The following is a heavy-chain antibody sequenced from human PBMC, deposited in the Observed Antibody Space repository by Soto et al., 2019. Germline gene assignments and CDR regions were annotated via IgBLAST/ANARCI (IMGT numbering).Heavy chain of an antibody. Sequence: GGSLRLSCVASGFNFGTYAIHWVRQAPGKGLQWVALIAYDGINTYYADSVKGRFTISRDNSKNTLHLQMNSLRPEDTGVYFCARVTPGNNLYYFSGLDVWGQGTSVTVYS. CDR3: ARVTPGNNLYYFSGLDV. V-gene: IGHV3-30-3*01. D-gene: IGHD1-1*01. CDR2: IAYDGINT. J-gene: IGHJ6*02. CDR1: GFNFGTYA.